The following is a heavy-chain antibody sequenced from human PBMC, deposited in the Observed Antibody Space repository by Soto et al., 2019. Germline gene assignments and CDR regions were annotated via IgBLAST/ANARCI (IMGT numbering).Heavy chain of an antibody. V-gene: IGHV3-33*01. CDR3: ARPRIEMATTDYYYYYGMDV. CDR1: GFTFSSYG. CDR2: IWYDGSNK. D-gene: IGHD5-12*01. Sequence: GGSLRLSCAASGFTFSSYGMHWVRQAPGKGLEWVAVIWYDGSNKYYADSVKGRFTISRDNSKNTLYLQMNSLRAEDTAVYYCARPRIEMATTDYYYYYGMDVWGQGTTVTVSS. J-gene: IGHJ6*02.